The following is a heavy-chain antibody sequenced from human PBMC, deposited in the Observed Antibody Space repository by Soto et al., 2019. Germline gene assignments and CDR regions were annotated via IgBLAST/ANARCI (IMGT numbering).Heavy chain of an antibody. CDR3: ARAVEMATNNPIFDY. V-gene: IGHV3-11*01. CDR1: GFTFSDYY. Sequence: GGSLRLSCAASGFTFSDYYMSWIRQAPGKGLEWVSYISSSGSTIYYADSVKGRFTISRDNAKNSLYLQMNSLRAEDTAVYYCARAVEMATNNPIFDYWGQGTLVTVSS. D-gene: IGHD5-12*01. J-gene: IGHJ4*02. CDR2: ISSSGSTI.